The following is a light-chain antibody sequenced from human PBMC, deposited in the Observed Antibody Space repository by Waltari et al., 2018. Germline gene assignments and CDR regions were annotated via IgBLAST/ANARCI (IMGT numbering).Light chain of an antibody. Sequence: EIVLTQSPGTLSLSPGERATLSCRASQSVSRTLAWYQQKPGQAPRLLIYDASSRATGIADRFSGSGSGTDFSLTFSRLEPEDFAVYYCQKYGSLPATFGQGTKVEIK. CDR2: DAS. V-gene: IGKV3-20*01. CDR3: QKYGSLPAT. J-gene: IGKJ1*01. CDR1: QSVSRT.